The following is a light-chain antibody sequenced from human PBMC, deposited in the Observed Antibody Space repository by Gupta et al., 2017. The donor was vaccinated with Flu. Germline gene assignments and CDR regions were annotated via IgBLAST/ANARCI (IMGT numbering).Light chain of an antibody. V-gene: IGLV4-69*02. CDR1: SGYSSYA. CDR3: QTWGSGIVV. J-gene: IGLJ2*01. Sequence: QLVLTQSPSASASLGASVTLTCTLSSGYSSYAIAWHQQQPDEGTRYLMKLNSDGSHSKGDGIPDRFSGSSSGAERHLSISSLQSEDEADYFCQTWGSGIVVFGGGTKLTVL. CDR2: LNSDGSH.